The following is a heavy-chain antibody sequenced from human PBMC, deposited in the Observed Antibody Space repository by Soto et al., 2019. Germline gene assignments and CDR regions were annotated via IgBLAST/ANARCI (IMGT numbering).Heavy chain of an antibody. CDR1: GYCFTTHW. CDR2: FYPRDSAA. D-gene: IGHD1-26*01. J-gene: IGHJ6*02. CDR3: ARGGKDGSLFFGLEV. Sequence: GESLKIYCVGSGYCFTTHWIAWVRQMPGKGLEWMGIFYPRDSAATYSPSFQGQVTMSADKSSSTAYLQWNSLQASDTAIYYCARGGKDGSLFFGLEVWGQGTTVTVSS. V-gene: IGHV5-51*01.